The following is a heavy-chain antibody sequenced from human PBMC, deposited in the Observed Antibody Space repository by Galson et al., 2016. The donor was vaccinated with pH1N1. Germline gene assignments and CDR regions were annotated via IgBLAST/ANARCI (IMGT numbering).Heavy chain of an antibody. CDR2: ISASGSYT. J-gene: IGHJ4*02. D-gene: IGHD1-14*01. CDR3: AGTARRYHLDY. CDR1: GVVFSDLF. V-gene: IGHV3-11*06. Sequence: SLRLSCAASGVVFSDLFMAWIRQTPGQGLGYLSYISASGSYTNYAYSVKGRFTISRDNAKNSLYLEINNLRAEDTAVYFCAGTARRYHLDYWGQGALVTVSS.